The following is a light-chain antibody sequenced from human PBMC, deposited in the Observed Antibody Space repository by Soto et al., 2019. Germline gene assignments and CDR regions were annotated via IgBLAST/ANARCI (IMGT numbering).Light chain of an antibody. CDR2: DAS. CDR3: QQYDNLPST. Sequence: DIQMTQSPSSLSASVGDRVTITCQASQDISNYLKWYQQKPGKAPKLLIYDASNLETGVPSRFSGSGSGTDFTFTISSLQPEDIATYYCQQYDNLPSTFGQGTKLEIK. J-gene: IGKJ2*02. CDR1: QDISNY. V-gene: IGKV1-33*01.